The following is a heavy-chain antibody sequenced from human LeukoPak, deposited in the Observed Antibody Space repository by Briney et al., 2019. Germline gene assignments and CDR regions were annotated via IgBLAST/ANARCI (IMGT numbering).Heavy chain of an antibody. Sequence: GGSLRLSCAASGFTFSDHYMSWIRQAPGKGLEWVSYISSSGSTIYYADSVKGRFTISRDNAKNSLYLQMNGLRAEDTAVYYCARDSGRFRLDYWGQGILVTVSS. CDR1: GFTFSDHY. CDR3: ARDSGRFRLDY. CDR2: ISSSGSTI. D-gene: IGHD6-19*01. J-gene: IGHJ4*02. V-gene: IGHV3-11*01.